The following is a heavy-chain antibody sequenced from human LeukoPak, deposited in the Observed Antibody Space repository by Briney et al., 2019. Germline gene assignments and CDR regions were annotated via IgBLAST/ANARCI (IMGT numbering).Heavy chain of an antibody. D-gene: IGHD6-6*01. V-gene: IGHV1-69*13. CDR1: GGTFSSYA. J-gene: IGHJ6*02. CDR3: ARDRIAAQRHPDYYGMDV. CDR2: IIPIFGTA. Sequence: GASVKVSCKASGGTFSSYAISWVRQAPGQGLEWMGGIIPIFGTANYAQKFQGRVTITADESTSTAYMELSSLRSEDTAVYYCARDRIAAQRHPDYYGMDVWGQGTTVTVSS.